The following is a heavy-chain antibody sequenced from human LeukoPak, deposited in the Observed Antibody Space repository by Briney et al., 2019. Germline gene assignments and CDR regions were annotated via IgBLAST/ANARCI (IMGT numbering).Heavy chain of an antibody. J-gene: IGHJ4*02. V-gene: IGHV3-23*01. D-gene: IGHD6-19*01. CDR2: ISGSGGST. CDR3: ARTREQWQVLDY. CDR1: GFTFSSYA. Sequence: GGSLRLSCAASGFTFSSYAMSWVRQAPGKGLEWVSAISGSGGSTYYADSVKGRFTISRDNSKSMVYLQMNSLRVEDTAVYYCARTREQWQVLDYWGQGTLVTVSS.